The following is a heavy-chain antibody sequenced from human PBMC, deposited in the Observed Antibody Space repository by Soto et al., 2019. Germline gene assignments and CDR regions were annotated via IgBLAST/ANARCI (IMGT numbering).Heavy chain of an antibody. CDR3: ARSRVRGVGTTDFLTY. CDR2: TYYGGNT. CDR1: GDSISSSGHY. D-gene: IGHD3-10*01. V-gene: IGHV4-31*03. J-gene: IGHJ4*02. Sequence: QVQLQESGPGLVKPSETLSLTCSVSGDSISSSGHYWSWIRQHPGKGLEWIGYTYYGGNTYYKSPFRWRVAIAVDAPKNQVSLRMFSVTAADTAIYYSARSRVRGVGTTDFLTYCGQRNLVVVAS.